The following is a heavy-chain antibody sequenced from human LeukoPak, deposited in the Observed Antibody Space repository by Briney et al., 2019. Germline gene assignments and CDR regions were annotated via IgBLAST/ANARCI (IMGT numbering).Heavy chain of an antibody. CDR1: GYTFTSYG. CDR2: INPSGGST. D-gene: IGHD5-12*01. J-gene: IGHJ4*02. V-gene: IGHV1-46*01. Sequence: GASVKVSCKASGYTFTSYGISWVRQAPGQGLEWMGIINPSGGSTSYAQKFQGRVTMTRDTSTSTVYMELSSLRSEDTAVYYCARSGGYDLGVDYWGQGTLVTVSS. CDR3: ARSGGYDLGVDY.